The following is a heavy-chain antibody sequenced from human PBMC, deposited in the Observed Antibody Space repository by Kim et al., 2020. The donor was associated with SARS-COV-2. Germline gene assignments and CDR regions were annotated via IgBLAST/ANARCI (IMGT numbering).Heavy chain of an antibody. CDR3: ARGDRGRFGY. CDR2: INPTSGSA. Sequence: ASVKVSCKASGYTFTSNYLHWVRQAPGQGLEWMGFINPTSGSATYAQKFQDRVTMTRDTSTSTLYMALSSLSHDDTAFFFCARGDRGRFGYWGQGTLGTV. J-gene: IGHJ4*02. V-gene: IGHV1-46*01. CDR1: GYTFTSNY.